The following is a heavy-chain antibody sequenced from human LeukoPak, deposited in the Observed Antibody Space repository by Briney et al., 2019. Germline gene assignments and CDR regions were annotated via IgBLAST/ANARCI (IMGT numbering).Heavy chain of an antibody. J-gene: IGHJ4*02. Sequence: GGSLRLSCAASGFTFSSYDMHWVRQATGKGLEWVSTIGTAGDTYYPDSVKGRFTISRGDAKNSLYLQINSLRVEDTAVYYCARGSSGWYYFDYWGQGTLVTVSS. CDR1: GFTFSSYD. CDR3: ARGSSGWYYFDY. D-gene: IGHD6-19*01. V-gene: IGHV3-13*01. CDR2: IGTAGDT.